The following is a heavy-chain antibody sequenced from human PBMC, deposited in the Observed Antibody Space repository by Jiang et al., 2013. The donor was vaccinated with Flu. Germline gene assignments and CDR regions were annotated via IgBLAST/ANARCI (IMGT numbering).Heavy chain of an antibody. CDR3: AHNVRIAPAMVNKFDY. V-gene: IGHV2-5*06. J-gene: IGHJ4*02. CDR1: GFSLSTSGVS. D-gene: IGHD5-18*01. Sequence: KPTQTLTLTCTFSGFSLSTSGVSVGWIRQPPGKALEWLALIYWDDDKRYSPSLKSRLTITKDTSKNQVVLTMTNMDPVDTATYYCAHNVRIAPAMVNKFDYWGQGILVTVSS. CDR2: IYWDDDK.